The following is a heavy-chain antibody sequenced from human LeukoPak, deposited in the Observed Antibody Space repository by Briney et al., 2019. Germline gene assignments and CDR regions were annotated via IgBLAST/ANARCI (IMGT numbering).Heavy chain of an antibody. D-gene: IGHD6-13*01. CDR2: ISAYNGNT. V-gene: IGHV1-18*01. CDR1: GCTFTSYG. J-gene: IGHJ3*02. Sequence: ASVKVSCKASGCTFTSYGISWVRQAPGQGLEGMGWISAYNGNTNYAQKLQGRVTMTTDTSTSTAYMELRSLRSDDTAVYYCARDLTIAAAGTGAFDIWGQGTMVTVSS. CDR3: ARDLTIAAAGTGAFDI.